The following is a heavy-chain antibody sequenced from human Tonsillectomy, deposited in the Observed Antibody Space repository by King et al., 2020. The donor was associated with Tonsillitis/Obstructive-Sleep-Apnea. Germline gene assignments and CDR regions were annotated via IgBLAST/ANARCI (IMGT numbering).Heavy chain of an antibody. V-gene: IGHV4-59*08. CDR3: ARVPRQHLVHAYYHFYYMDV. CDR2: IYYSGNT. CDR1: GDSISSYY. J-gene: IGHJ6*03. Sequence: VQLQESGPGLVKPSETLSLICTVSGDSISSYYWSWIRQPPGKGLEWIGYIYYSGNTNYNPSLKSRVTISVDTSKNQFSLKLSSVTAAATAMYYCARVPRQHLVHAYYHFYYMDVWGKGTTVTVSS. D-gene: IGHD6-13*01.